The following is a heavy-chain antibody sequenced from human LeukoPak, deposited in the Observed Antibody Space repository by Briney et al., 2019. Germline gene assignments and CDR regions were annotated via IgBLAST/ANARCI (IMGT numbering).Heavy chain of an antibody. Sequence: GGSLRLSCAAPGFTFSDYAMSWVRQAPGKGLEWVSTISGSGGSTYYADSVKGRFTISRDSSKNTLYLQMNNLRPEDTAVYYCAKLHNLNCDYWGLGTLVTVSS. CDR3: AKLHNLNCDY. V-gene: IGHV3-23*01. CDR1: GFTFSDYA. J-gene: IGHJ4*02. D-gene: IGHD1-14*01. CDR2: ISGSGGST.